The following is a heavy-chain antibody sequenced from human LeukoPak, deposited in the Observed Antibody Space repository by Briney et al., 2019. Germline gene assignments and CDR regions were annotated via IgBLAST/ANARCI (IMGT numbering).Heavy chain of an antibody. Sequence: GGSLRLSCAASGFTFNIYALHWVRQAPGKGLEWMAVISNDANAEHYADSVKGRFTISRDNSKNMLYLQMNSLRPEDTAVYFCARGAGAAGGRDYYSDYWGQGMLVAVSS. J-gene: IGHJ4*02. CDR3: ARGAGAAGGRDYYSDY. CDR1: GFTFNIYA. D-gene: IGHD6-13*01. V-gene: IGHV3-30*04. CDR2: ISNDANAE.